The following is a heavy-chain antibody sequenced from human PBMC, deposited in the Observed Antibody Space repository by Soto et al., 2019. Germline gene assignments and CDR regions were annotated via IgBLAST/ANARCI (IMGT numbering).Heavy chain of an antibody. CDR2: IKQDGSEK. Sequence: GGSLRLSCAASGFTFSSYWMGWVHQAPGKGLEWVANIKQDGSEKYYVDSVKGRFTISRYNAKNSLYLQMNSLGAEDTAVYYCARENYFDYWGQGTLVTVSS. CDR3: ARENYFDY. CDR1: GFTFSSYW. J-gene: IGHJ4*02. V-gene: IGHV3-7*01.